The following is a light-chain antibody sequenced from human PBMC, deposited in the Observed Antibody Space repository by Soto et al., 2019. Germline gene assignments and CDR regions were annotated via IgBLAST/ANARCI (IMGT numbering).Light chain of an antibody. Sequence: EIVLTQSPGTLSLSPGERATLSCRASQSVSSSYLAWYQQKPGQAPRLLIYGASNRATGIPDRFSGGGSGTDFTLTISRLEPEDFAVYYCHQYGSSPFTFGPGTSGXQ. CDR2: GAS. CDR3: HQYGSSPFT. CDR1: QSVSSSY. V-gene: IGKV3-20*01. J-gene: IGKJ3*01.